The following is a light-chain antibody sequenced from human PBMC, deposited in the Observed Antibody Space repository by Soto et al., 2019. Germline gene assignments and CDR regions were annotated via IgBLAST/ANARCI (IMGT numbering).Light chain of an antibody. Sequence: DIQMTQSPSTLSASVGDRVTITCRDSQSISRRLAWYQQKPGNVPKLLIYKASNRESGVPSRFSGSGSGTEFSLTISSLQPDDFATYYCQEFTTWTFGQGTKVEIK. CDR2: KAS. CDR3: QEFTTWT. V-gene: IGKV1-5*03. CDR1: QSISRR. J-gene: IGKJ1*01.